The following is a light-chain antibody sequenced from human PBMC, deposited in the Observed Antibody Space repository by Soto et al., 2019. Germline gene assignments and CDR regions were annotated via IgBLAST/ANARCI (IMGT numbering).Light chain of an antibody. V-gene: IGKV1D-16*01. CDR2: KAS. Sequence: DIQMTQSPSSVSASVGDSLTITCRASQNVGDRLAWYQQKLGKAPQLLIQKASILQPGIPSRFSGSGSATYFTLTISSLQPEDFATYYCQQYNSYSAFGQGTKVDIK. CDR3: QQYNSYSA. J-gene: IGKJ1*01. CDR1: QNVGDR.